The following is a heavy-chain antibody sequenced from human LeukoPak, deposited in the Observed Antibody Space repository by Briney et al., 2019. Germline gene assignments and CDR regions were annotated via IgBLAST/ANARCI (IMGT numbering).Heavy chain of an antibody. CDR3: ARESVLWFGEYDYFDY. CDR2: ISYDGSNK. Sequence: GGSLRLSCAASGFTFSSYAMHWVRQAPGKGLEGVAVISYDGSNKYYADSVEGRFTIYGDNSKNTLYVQMNSLRAEDTAVYYCARESVLWFGEYDYFDYWGQGTLVTVSS. CDR1: GFTFSSYA. J-gene: IGHJ4*02. D-gene: IGHD3-10*01. V-gene: IGHV3-30-3*01.